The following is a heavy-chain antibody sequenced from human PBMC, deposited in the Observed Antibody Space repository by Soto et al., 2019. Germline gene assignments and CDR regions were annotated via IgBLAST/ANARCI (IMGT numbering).Heavy chain of an antibody. CDR3: ARDPIPLTMIVVGPFDY. CDR2: ISYDGSNK. V-gene: IGHV3-30-3*01. CDR1: GFTFSSYA. D-gene: IGHD3-22*01. Sequence: PGGSLRLSCAASGFTFSSYAMHWVRQAPGKGLEWVAVISYDGSNKYYADSVKGRFTISRDNSKNTLYLQMNSLRAEDTAVYYCARDPIPLTMIVVGPFDYWGQGTLVTVSS. J-gene: IGHJ4*02.